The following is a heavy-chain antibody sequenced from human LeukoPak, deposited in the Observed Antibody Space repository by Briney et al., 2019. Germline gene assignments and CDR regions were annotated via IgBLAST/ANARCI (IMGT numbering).Heavy chain of an antibody. CDR3: AKAYSSSFLYYYYGMDV. V-gene: IGHV3-30*18. J-gene: IGHJ6*02. CDR1: GFTFSSYG. Sequence: GRSLRLSRAASGFTFSSYGMHWVRQAPGKGLEWVAVISYDGSNKYYADSVKGRFTISRDNSKNTLYLQMNSLRAEDTAVYYCAKAYSSSFLYYYYGMDVWGQGTTVTVSS. CDR2: ISYDGSNK. D-gene: IGHD6-13*01.